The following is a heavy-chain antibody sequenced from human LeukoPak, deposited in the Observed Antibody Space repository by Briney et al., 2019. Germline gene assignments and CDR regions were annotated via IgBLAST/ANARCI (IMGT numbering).Heavy chain of an antibody. CDR3: AKDGVTMVRGAKYYYYYYMDV. D-gene: IGHD3-10*01. V-gene: IGHV3-7*01. Sequence: TGGSLRLSCAASGFTFSSYWMSWVRQAPGKGLEWVANIKQDGSEKYYVDSVKGRFTISRDNAKNSLYLQMNSLRAEDTAVYYCAKDGVTMVRGAKYYYYYYMDVWGKGTTVTISS. J-gene: IGHJ6*03. CDR2: IKQDGSEK. CDR1: GFTFSSYW.